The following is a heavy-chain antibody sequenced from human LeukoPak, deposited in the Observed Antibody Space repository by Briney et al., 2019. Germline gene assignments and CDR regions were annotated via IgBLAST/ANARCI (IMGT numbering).Heavy chain of an antibody. D-gene: IGHD2-15*01. CDR1: GFTFSSYG. V-gene: IGHV3-23*01. CDR3: AIIDYSPRWFDP. J-gene: IGHJ5*02. CDR2: ISGSGGST. Sequence: GGSLRLSCAASGFTFSSYGMHWVRQAPGKGLEWVSAISGSGGSTHHADSVKGRFTISRDNSKNTLYLQMNSLRAEDTAVYYCAIIDYSPRWFDPWGQGTLVTVSS.